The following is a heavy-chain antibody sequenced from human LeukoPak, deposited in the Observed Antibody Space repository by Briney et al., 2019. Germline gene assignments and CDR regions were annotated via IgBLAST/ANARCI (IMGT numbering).Heavy chain of an antibody. CDR1: GYTFTSYG. V-gene: IGHV1-18*01. CDR3: ARAELDFDWLLFGAFDI. Sequence: ASVKVSCKASGYTFTSYGISWVRQAPGQGLEWMGWISAYNGNTNYAQKLQGRVTMTTDTSTSTAYMELRSLRSDDTAVYYCARAELDFDWLLFGAFDIWGQGTMVTVSS. J-gene: IGHJ3*02. D-gene: IGHD3-9*01. CDR2: ISAYNGNT.